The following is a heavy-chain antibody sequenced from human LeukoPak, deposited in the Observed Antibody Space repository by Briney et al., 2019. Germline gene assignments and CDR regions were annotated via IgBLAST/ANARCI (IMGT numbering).Heavy chain of an antibody. J-gene: IGHJ4*02. V-gene: IGHV4-61*01. Sequence: SETLSLTCTVSGDSVSSRSYYWSWIRQPPGKGLEWIGYIYYSGSTNYNPSFTSRVIISIDTSKNQFSLSLTSVTAADTAVYYCARVLDYVWGSYRYAFDYWGQGTLVTVSS. D-gene: IGHD3-16*02. CDR1: GDSVSSRSYY. CDR2: IYYSGST. CDR3: ARVLDYVWGSYRYAFDY.